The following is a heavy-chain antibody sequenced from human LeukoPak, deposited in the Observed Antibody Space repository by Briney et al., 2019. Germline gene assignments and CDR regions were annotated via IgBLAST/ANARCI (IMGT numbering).Heavy chain of an antibody. Sequence: ASVKVSCTASGYTFTGYYMHWVRQAPGQGLEWMGWINTNSGGTNYAQKFQGRVTLPRATSTSTAYMELSRLRSDDTAVYYCASSNDDILTRLYTYNWGPGALFTVSS. CDR2: INTNSGGT. CDR3: ASSNDDILTRLYTYN. D-gene: IGHD3-9*01. CDR1: GYTFTGYY. V-gene: IGHV1-2*02. J-gene: IGHJ4*02.